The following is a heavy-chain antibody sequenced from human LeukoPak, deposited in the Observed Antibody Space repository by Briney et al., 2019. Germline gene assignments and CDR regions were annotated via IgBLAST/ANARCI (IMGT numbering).Heavy chain of an antibody. CDR1: GFTFSSYG. J-gene: IGHJ3*02. V-gene: IGHV3-30*18. CDR2: ISYDGSNK. Sequence: GRSLRLSCAASGFTFSSYGMHWVRQAQGKGLEWVAVISYDGSNKYFADSVKGRFTISRDNSKNTLYLQMNSLRAEDTAVYYCAKDSGIAVAGTLRAFDIWGQGTMVTVSS. CDR3: AKDSGIAVAGTLRAFDI. D-gene: IGHD6-19*01.